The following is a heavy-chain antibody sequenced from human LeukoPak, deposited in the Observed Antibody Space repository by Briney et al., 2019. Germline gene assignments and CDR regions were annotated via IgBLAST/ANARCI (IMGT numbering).Heavy chain of an antibody. CDR1: RFTFSNHA. CDR3: AKYGAYGTPYFDY. J-gene: IGHJ4*02. V-gene: IGHV3-23*01. D-gene: IGHD4-17*01. Sequence: GGSLRLSCAASRFTFSNHAMSWVRQAPGKGLEWLSSISDSGRNTYYTDSVKGRFTISRDNSKNTLYLQMSSLRADDTAFYYCAKYGAYGTPYFDYWGPGTLVTVSS. CDR2: ISDSGRNT.